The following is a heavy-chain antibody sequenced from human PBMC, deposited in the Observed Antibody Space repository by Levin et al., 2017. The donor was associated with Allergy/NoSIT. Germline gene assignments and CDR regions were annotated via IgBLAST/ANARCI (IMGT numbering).Heavy chain of an antibody. V-gene: IGHV3-30*02. Sequence: GESLKISCAASGLAFSRFGLHWVRQAPGKGLEWVALITPDGSSKFYADSVKGRFIISRDDSKKTLYLQMNSLRPEDTAMYYCANSGEFDSWGQGTLVSVSS. CDR1: GLAFSRFG. J-gene: IGHJ5*01. CDR3: ANSGEFDS. D-gene: IGHD4-17*01. CDR2: ITPDGSSK.